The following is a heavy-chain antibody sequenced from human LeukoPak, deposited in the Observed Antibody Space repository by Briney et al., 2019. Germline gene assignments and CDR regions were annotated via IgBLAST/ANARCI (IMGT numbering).Heavy chain of an antibody. CDR3: ARDAY. Sequence: SGTLSLTCTVSGVSIGSHYWSWIRQSPGRGLEWIGCVYNSGTTVYNPSRTGRVTIYVDTSKNQYSLNLRSGAAADAAVYYCARDAYWGQGILVTVSS. V-gene: IGHV4-59*11. CDR2: VYNSGTT. J-gene: IGHJ4*02. CDR1: GVSIGSHY.